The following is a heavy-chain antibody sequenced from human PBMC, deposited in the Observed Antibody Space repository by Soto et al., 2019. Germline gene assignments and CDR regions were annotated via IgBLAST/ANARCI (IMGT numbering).Heavy chain of an antibody. CDR3: AINVAAAGTNYYYYGMDV. CDR2: IIPIFGTA. Sequence: SVKVSCKASGGTFSSYAISWVRQAPGQGLEWMGGIIPIFGTANYAQKFQGRVTITADESTSTAYMELSSLRSEDTAVYYCAINVAAAGTNYYYYGMDVWGQGTTVTVSS. D-gene: IGHD6-13*01. J-gene: IGHJ6*02. CDR1: GGTFSSYA. V-gene: IGHV1-69*13.